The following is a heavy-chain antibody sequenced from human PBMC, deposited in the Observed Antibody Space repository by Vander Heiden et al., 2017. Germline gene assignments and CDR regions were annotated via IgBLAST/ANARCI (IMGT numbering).Heavy chain of an antibody. J-gene: IGHJ6*02. CDR3: TPLGVLTGGALRREHYYDYGMDV. Sequence: CAASGFSFSNVWVNWVRQAPGKGLEGGGRINSKTDGGTTASAPPVKGRFTNSRDYSKNTLYLQMNSLKTEDTSVYDWTPLGVLTGGALRREHYYDYGMDVWAQGTTVTVSS. CDR2: INSKTDGGTT. V-gene: IGHV3-15*07. D-gene: IGHD1-26*01. CDR1: GFSFSNVW.